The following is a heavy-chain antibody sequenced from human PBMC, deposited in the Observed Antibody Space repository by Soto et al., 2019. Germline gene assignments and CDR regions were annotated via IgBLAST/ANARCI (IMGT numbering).Heavy chain of an antibody. J-gene: IGHJ6*01. CDR3: ARGDYGDLFRYYCYVSDF. Sequence: ASVKVSCKASGYTFTSYAMHWVRQAPGQRLEWMGWINAGNGNTKYSQKFQGRVTITRDTSASTAYMELSSLRSEDQAVYYCARGDYGDLFRYYCYVSDFLVQGSS. CDR1: GYTFTSYA. V-gene: IGHV1-3*01. CDR2: INAGNGNT. D-gene: IGHD4-17*01.